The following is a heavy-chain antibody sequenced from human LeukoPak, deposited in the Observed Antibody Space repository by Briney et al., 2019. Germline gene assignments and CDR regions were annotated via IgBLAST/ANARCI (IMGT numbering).Heavy chain of an antibody. D-gene: IGHD3-22*01. Sequence: GGSLGLSCAASRFTFSNYAMSWVRQAPGKGLKWVSIISGSGGSAYYADSVKGRFTISRDNSKNTLYLQMNSLRAEDTALYYCARRYYDSSGYYSLDYWGQGTLVTVSS. CDR1: RFTFSNYA. J-gene: IGHJ4*02. CDR2: ISGSGGSA. CDR3: ARRYYDSSGYYSLDY. V-gene: IGHV3-23*01.